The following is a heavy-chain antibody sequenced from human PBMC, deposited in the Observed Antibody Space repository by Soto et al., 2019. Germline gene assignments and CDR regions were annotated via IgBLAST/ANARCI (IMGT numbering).Heavy chain of an antibody. CDR1: GYPFTSYG. CDR2: ISAYNGNT. D-gene: IGHD3-16*01. J-gene: IGHJ6*02. Sequence: XSGKGSCNASGYPFTSYGSSWVRQAPGQGLEWMGWISAYNGNTNYAQKLQGRVTMTTDTSTSTAYMELRSLRSDDTAVYYCARVQGDYVWGSYNYYYYGMDVWGQGTAVTVSS. CDR3: ARVQGDYVWGSYNYYYYGMDV. V-gene: IGHV1-18*04.